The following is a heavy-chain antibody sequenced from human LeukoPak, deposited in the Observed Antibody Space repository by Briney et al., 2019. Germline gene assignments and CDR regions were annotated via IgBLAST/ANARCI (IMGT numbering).Heavy chain of an antibody. CDR3: AKSIAVAGTTGWGAFDI. CDR2: ISYDGSNK. J-gene: IGHJ3*02. V-gene: IGHV3-30*18. Sequence: GGSLRLSCAASGFTFNSYGMHWVRQAPGKGLEWVAVISYDGSNKYYADSVKGRFTISRDNSKNTLYLQMNSLRAEDTAVYYCAKSIAVAGTTGWGAFDIWGQGPMVTVSS. D-gene: IGHD6-19*01. CDR1: GFTFNSYG.